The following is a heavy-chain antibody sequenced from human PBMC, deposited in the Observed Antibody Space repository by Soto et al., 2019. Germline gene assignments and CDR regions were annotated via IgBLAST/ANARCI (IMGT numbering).Heavy chain of an antibody. J-gene: IGHJ6*02. CDR1: GYTFTSYD. CDR3: ASKGRGPEYYGMDV. Sequence: QVQLVQSGAEVKKPGASVKVSCKASGYTFTSYDINWVRQATGQGLEWMGWMNPNSGNTGYAQKFQGRVTMNRNTYIRTDYMELSSMRSEDTAVYYCASKGRGPEYYGMDVWGQGTTVTVSS. CDR2: MNPNSGNT. D-gene: IGHD3-10*01. V-gene: IGHV1-8*01.